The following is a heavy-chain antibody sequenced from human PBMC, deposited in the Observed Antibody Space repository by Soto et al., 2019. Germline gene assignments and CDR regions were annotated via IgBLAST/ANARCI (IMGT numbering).Heavy chain of an antibody. D-gene: IGHD6-13*01. CDR3: ARDLDIAAAGTGI. CDR1: GFSFSSYR. CDR2: ISSSGSTI. Sequence: GGSLRLSCAASGFSFSSYRMNWVSQAPGKGLEWVSYISSSGSTISYAGSVKGRFTISSDNAKNSLYLQMDSLRDEDTAVYYCARDLDIAAAGTGIWGQGTMVTVSS. V-gene: IGHV3-48*02. J-gene: IGHJ3*02.